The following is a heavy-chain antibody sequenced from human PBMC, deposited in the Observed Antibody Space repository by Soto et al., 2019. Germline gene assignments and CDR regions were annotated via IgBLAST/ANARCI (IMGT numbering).Heavy chain of an antibody. CDR1: GFTFSRFS. CDR2: ISYDGSNT. J-gene: IGHJ6*02. Sequence: QVQLVESGGGVVQPGRSLTLSCAASGFTFSRFSMHWVRQAPGKGLAWVAVISYDGSNTHDAESVKGRFNISRDDSKNTVYLQMNNLRGEDSAVYYCARDHGMFLSYYYYGMDVWGQGTTVTVSS. D-gene: IGHD3-10*02. CDR3: ARDHGMFLSYYYYGMDV. V-gene: IGHV3-30-3*01.